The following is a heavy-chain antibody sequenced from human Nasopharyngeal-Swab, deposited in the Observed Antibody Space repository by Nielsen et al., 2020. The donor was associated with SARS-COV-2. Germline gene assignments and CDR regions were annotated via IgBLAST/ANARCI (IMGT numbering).Heavy chain of an antibody. J-gene: IGHJ4*02. V-gene: IGHV3-7*01. CDR2: IGQDGGGK. Sequence: GGSLRLSCAASGFTYWMNWVRQAPGKGLEWVGNIGQDGGGKKYVDSVKGRFTTSRDNANNLLYLQMNSLRAEDTAVYYCVRDRGYYTFTDWGQGTLVTVSS. CDR3: VRDRGYYTFTD. CDR1: GFTYW. D-gene: IGHD2/OR15-2a*01.